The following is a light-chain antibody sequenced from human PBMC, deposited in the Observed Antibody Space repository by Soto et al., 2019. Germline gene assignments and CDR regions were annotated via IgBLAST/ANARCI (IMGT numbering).Light chain of an antibody. J-gene: IGKJ1*01. CDR1: QGLVYSDGNTY. Sequence: DVVMTQSPLSLPVTLGQPASISCRSTQGLVYSDGNTYLNWFHQRPGQSPRRLIYMISKRDSGVPDRFSGSGSGTDFTLTISRVEAEDVGFYYCMQGTHWPWTFGQGTKVELK. CDR2: MIS. V-gene: IGKV2-30*01. CDR3: MQGTHWPWT.